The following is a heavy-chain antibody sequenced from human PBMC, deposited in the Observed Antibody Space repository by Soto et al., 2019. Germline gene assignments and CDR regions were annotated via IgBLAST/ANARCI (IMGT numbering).Heavy chain of an antibody. CDR3: ARSPTKYYQFDY. Sequence: SVKVSCKASGGTFRSYAIIWVRQAPGQGLEWMGGIIPIFGTANYAQKFQGRVTITADESTSTAYMELSSLRSEDTAVYYCARSPTKYYQFDYWGQGTLVTVSS. D-gene: IGHD2-2*01. J-gene: IGHJ4*02. CDR1: GGTFRSYA. V-gene: IGHV1-69*13. CDR2: IIPIFGTA.